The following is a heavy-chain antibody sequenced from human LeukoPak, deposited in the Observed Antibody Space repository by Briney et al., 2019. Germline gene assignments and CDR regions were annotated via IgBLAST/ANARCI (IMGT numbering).Heavy chain of an antibody. J-gene: IGHJ4*02. CDR3: ARVRGYSYRFDY. D-gene: IGHD5-18*01. CDR1: GGSISSGGYS. Sequence: TSETLSLTCAVSGGSISSGGYSWSWIRQPPGKGLEWIGYIYHSGSTYYNPSLKSRVTISVDRSKNQFSLKLSSVTAADTAVYYCARVRGYSYRFDYWGQGTLVTVSS. V-gene: IGHV4-30-2*01. CDR2: IYHSGST.